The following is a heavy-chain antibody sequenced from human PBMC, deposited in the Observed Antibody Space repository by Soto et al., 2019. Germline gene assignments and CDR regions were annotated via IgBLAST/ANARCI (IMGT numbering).Heavy chain of an antibody. CDR3: ARVGWETYYYDSSGYSDWYFDL. D-gene: IGHD3-22*01. Sequence: SETLSLTCTVSGGSISSYYWSWIRQPPGKGLEWIGYIYYSGSTNYNPPLKSRVTISVDTSKNQFSLKLSSVTAADTAVYYCARVGWETYYYDSSGYSDWYFDLWGRGTLVTVSS. V-gene: IGHV4-59*01. J-gene: IGHJ2*01. CDR1: GGSISSYY. CDR2: IYYSGST.